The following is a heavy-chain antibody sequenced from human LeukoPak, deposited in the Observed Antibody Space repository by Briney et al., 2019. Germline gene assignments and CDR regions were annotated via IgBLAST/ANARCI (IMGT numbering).Heavy chain of an antibody. Sequence: SVKVSCKASGGTFSSYAISWVRQAPGQGLEWMGRIIPILGIANYAQKFQGRVTITADKSTSTAYMELSSLRSEDTAVYYCARFRSSSHRIDYWGQGTLVTVSS. CDR3: ARFRSSSHRIDY. CDR1: GGTFSSYA. D-gene: IGHD6-6*01. J-gene: IGHJ4*02. CDR2: IIPILGIA. V-gene: IGHV1-69*04.